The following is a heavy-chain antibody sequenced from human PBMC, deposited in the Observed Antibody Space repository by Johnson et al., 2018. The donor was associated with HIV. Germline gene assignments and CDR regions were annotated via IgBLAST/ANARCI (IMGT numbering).Heavy chain of an antibody. Sequence: VQLVESGGVVVQPGGSLRLSCAVSGFTFDYYAMHWVRQAPGKGLEWVSLISWDGNSTYYADSVKGRFTISRENSENSLYLQLNSLRAEDTALYYCAKDMGYSSFGYGFDIWGQGTMVTVSS. D-gene: IGHD6-19*01. CDR3: AKDMGYSSFGYGFDI. J-gene: IGHJ3*02. CDR2: ISWDGNST. CDR1: GFTFDYYA. V-gene: IGHV3-43D*03.